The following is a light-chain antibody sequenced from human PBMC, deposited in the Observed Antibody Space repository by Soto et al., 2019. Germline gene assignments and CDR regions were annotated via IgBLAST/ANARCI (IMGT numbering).Light chain of an antibody. J-gene: IGKJ2*01. CDR1: QSISSW. V-gene: IGKV1-5*03. CDR2: KAS. Sequence: DIQMTQSPSTLSASVGERVTITCRASQSISSWLAWYQQKPGKAPKLLIYKASSLETGVPSRFSGSGSGTEFTLTINSLQPDDFATYYCQQYNGYSPTFGQGTKLEIK. CDR3: QQYNGYSPT.